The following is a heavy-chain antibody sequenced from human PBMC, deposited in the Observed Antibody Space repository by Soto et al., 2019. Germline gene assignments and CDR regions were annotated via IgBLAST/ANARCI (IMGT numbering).Heavy chain of an antibody. CDR1: GGTFSSYT. Sequence: QVQLVQSGAEVRKPGASVKVSCKPSGGTFSSYTIAWVRQAPGQGLEFMGRIIPVLGMPNYAQKFQARVTLTADKSTHTADMELNTLKSEDTAVYYCATPWNRAYPGSDFRRNWSFDLWCRGTLVTVSS. D-gene: IGHD1-1*01. CDR2: IIPVLGMP. CDR3: ATPWNRAYPGSDFRRNWSFDL. V-gene: IGHV1-69*02. J-gene: IGHJ2*01.